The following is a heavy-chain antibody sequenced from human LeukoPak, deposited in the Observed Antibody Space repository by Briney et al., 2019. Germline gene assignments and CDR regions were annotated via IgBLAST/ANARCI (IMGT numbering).Heavy chain of an antibody. CDR3: ARDSRSWYSYYYYGMDV. V-gene: IGHV1-18*01. CDR1: GYTFISYG. CDR2: ISAYNGNT. Sequence: ASVKVSCKASGYTFISYGISWVRQAPGQGLEWMGWISAYNGNTNYAQKLQGRVTMTTDTSTSTAYMELRSLRSDDTAVYYCARDSRSWYSYYYYGMDVWGQGTTVTVSS. D-gene: IGHD6-13*01. J-gene: IGHJ6*02.